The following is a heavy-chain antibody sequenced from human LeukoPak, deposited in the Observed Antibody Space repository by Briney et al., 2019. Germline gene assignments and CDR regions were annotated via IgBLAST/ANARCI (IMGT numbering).Heavy chain of an antibody. CDR2: ISDDGRTT. V-gene: IGHV3-30*18. J-gene: IGHJ4*02. D-gene: IGHD1-26*01. CDR3: AKDITESGSYDFDY. Sequence: PGRSLRLSCAASGFTFNSYGIHWVRQAPGKGLEWVAVISDDGRTTYYADSVKGRFTISRDNSKNTLYLQMNSLRPEDTALYHCAKDITESGSYDFDYWGQGILVTVSS. CDR1: GFTFNSYG.